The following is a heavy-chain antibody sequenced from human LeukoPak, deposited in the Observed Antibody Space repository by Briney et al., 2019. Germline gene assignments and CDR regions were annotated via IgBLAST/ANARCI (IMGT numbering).Heavy chain of an antibody. Sequence: GGSLRLSCVASGFTFNNAWMTWVRQAPGKGLEWVGRIKSKADGGTADHAAPVKGRFNISRDDSKNTLYLQMNSLKTEDTAVYFCTRNYYDRTGSLFYWGQGTLATVSS. CDR1: GFTFNNAW. CDR3: TRNYYDRTGSLFY. J-gene: IGHJ4*02. CDR2: IKSKADGGTA. D-gene: IGHD3-22*01. V-gene: IGHV3-15*01.